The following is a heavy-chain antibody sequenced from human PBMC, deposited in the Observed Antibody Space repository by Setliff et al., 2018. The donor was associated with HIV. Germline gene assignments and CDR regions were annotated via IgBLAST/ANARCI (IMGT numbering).Heavy chain of an antibody. Sequence: KPSETLSLTCAVYGGSFSGYYWSWIRQPPGKGLEWIGYIYYSGSSNYNPSLKSRVTISVDTSNNQFSLKLSSVTAADTAVYYCAGGDLYGDYAFSYWGQGTLVTVSS. J-gene: IGHJ4*02. CDR1: GGSFSGYY. CDR2: IYYSGSS. D-gene: IGHD4-17*01. CDR3: AGGDLYGDYAFSY. V-gene: IGHV4-59*03.